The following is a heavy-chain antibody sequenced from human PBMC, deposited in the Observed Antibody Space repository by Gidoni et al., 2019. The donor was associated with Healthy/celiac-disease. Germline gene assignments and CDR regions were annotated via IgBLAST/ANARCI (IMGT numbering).Heavy chain of an antibody. Sequence: EVQLVESAGRLVKPGGSLRLSCAPSGVTSSSYSTNWVRQAPGKGLEWVASISSSSSYIYYADSVKGRFTISRDNAKNSLYLQMNSLRAEDTAVYYCASPGGGVYSGYDLDYWGQGTLVTVSS. CDR2: ISSSSSYI. J-gene: IGHJ4*02. CDR3: ASPGGGVYSGYDLDY. D-gene: IGHD5-12*01. V-gene: IGHV3-21*01. CDR1: GVTSSSYS.